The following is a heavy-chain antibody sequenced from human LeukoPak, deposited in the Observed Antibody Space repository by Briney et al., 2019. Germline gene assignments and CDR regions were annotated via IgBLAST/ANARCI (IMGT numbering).Heavy chain of an antibody. Sequence: SETLSLTCTVSGYSISSGYYWGWIRQPPGKGLEWIGNIYYSGSTYYNPSLTSRVTISVDTSKNQFSLKLSSVTATDTAVYYCARVLRSGTYTLLDFWGQGTLVTVSS. CDR2: IYYSGST. D-gene: IGHD1-26*01. CDR3: ARVLRSGTYTLLDF. CDR1: GYSISSGYY. V-gene: IGHV4-38-2*02. J-gene: IGHJ4*02.